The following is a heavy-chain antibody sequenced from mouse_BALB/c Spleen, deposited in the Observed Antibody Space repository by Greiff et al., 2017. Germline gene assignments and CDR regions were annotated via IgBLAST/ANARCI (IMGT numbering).Heavy chain of an antibody. D-gene: IGHD1-1*01. CDR2: ISSGSSTI. J-gene: IGHJ2*01. CDR3: ARSGPITTVVATDYFGD. Sequence: DVMLVESGGGLVQPGGSRKLSCAASGFTFTSFGMHWVRQAPEKGLEWVAYISSGSSTIYYADTVKGRFTISRDNPKNTLFLQMTSLRSEDTALYYCARSGPITTVVATDYFGDWGQGTTLTVS. CDR1: GFTFTSFG. V-gene: IGHV5-17*02.